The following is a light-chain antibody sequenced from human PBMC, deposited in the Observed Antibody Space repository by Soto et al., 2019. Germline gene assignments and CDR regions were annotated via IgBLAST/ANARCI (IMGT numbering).Light chain of an antibody. CDR1: QTISSW. CDR2: KAS. CDR3: QHYNSYSEA. V-gene: IGKV1-5*03. J-gene: IGKJ1*01. Sequence: DIQMTQSPSTLSGSVGDRVTITCRASQTISSWLAWYQQKPGKAPKLLIYKASTLKSGVPSRFSGSGAGTGFTLTISSLQHDDFATYDCQHYNSYSEAFXQGTK.